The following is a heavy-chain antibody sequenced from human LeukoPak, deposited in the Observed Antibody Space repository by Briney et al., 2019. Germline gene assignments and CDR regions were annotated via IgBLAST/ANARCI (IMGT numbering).Heavy chain of an antibody. Sequence: GGSLRLSCAASGFTFSSYAMSWVRQAPGKGLEWVANIKQDGSDKYYVDSVKGRFTISRDNAKNSLYLQMNSLRAEDTAVYYCARERYGRDAFDFWGQGTMVTVFS. CDR3: ARERYGRDAFDF. CDR1: GFTFSSYA. D-gene: IGHD4-17*01. V-gene: IGHV3-7*03. J-gene: IGHJ3*01. CDR2: IKQDGSDK.